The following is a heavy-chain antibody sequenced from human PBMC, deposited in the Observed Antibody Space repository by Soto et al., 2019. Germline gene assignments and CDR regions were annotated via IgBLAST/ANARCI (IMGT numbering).Heavy chain of an antibody. J-gene: IGHJ4*02. CDR2: INPSGCST. Sequence: SXNVSFLASGYTXTRYYMHLVRQAPGQGLEWIGIINPSGCSTSYAKKFQGRVTMTRDTSTSTVYMELSSLRSEDTAVYYCARGLSPGGGAFDYWDQGTLGTVSS. CDR3: ARGLSPGGGAFDY. V-gene: IGHV1-46*01. CDR1: GYTXTRYY. D-gene: IGHD3-16*01.